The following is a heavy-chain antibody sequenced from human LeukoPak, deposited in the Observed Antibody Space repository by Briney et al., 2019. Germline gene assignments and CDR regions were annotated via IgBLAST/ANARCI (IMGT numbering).Heavy chain of an antibody. CDR1: GGSISSYY. V-gene: IGHV4-59*01. J-gene: IGHJ4*02. CDR2: IYYSGST. CDR3: AREGGVGGATLN. D-gene: IGHD3-16*01. Sequence: SETLSLTCTISGGSISSYYWSWIRQPPGKGLEWIGYIYYSGSTNYNPSLKSRVTISVGPSKNQFSLKLSSGTAADTAVYYCAREGGVGGATLNWGQGTLVTVSS.